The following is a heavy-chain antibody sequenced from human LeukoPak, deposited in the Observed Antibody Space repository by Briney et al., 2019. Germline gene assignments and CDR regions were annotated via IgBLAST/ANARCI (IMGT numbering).Heavy chain of an antibody. V-gene: IGHV4-4*07. J-gene: IGHJ5*02. D-gene: IGHD6-13*01. CDR2: IYTSGST. CDR3: ARVCSNRGYSSSWYRTKHWFDP. CDR1: GGSISSYY. Sequence: SETLSLTCTVSGGSISSYYWSWIRQPAGQGLEWIGRIYTSGSTNYNPSLKSRVTMSVDTSKNQFSLKLSSVTAADTAVYYCARVCSNRGYSSSWYRTKHWFDPWGQGTLVTVSS.